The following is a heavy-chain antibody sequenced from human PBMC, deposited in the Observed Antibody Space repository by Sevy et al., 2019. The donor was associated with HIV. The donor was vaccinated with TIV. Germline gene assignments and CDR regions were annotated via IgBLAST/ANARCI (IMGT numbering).Heavy chain of an antibody. Sequence: GESLKISCKGSGYSFSSHWIRWVRHMPGKGLEWMGIVLPEDSSTRYSPSFEGQVTFSADKSTSTAYLQWSSLKASDTAIYYCATSRSGYFDSSGYYIYWGQGTLVTVSS. CDR2: VLPEDSST. V-gene: IGHV5-51*01. CDR1: GYSFSSHW. D-gene: IGHD3-22*01. CDR3: ATSRSGYFDSSGYYIY. J-gene: IGHJ4*02.